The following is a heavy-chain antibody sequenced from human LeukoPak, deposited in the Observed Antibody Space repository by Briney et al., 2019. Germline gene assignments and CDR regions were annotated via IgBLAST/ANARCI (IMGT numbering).Heavy chain of an antibody. CDR2: ISWDGGST. J-gene: IGHJ4*02. CDR3: AKDIGPYYYDSSGYPRRDGYLDY. V-gene: IGHV3-43*01. CDR1: GFTFDDYT. Sequence: GGSLRLSCAASGFTFDDYTMHWVRQAPGKGLEWVSLISWDGGSTYYADSVKGRFTISRDNSKNSLYLQMNSLRTEDTALYYCAKDIGPYYYDSSGYPRRDGYLDYWGQGTLVTVSS. D-gene: IGHD3-22*01.